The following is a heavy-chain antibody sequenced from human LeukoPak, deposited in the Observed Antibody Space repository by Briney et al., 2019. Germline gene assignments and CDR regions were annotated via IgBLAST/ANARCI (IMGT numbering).Heavy chain of an antibody. CDR2: IYYSGST. V-gene: IGHV4-30-4*01. CDR1: GGSISSGDYY. CDR3: ASAPKSNNWFYP. J-gene: IGHJ5*02. Sequence: SETLSLTCTVSGGSISSGDYYWSWIRQPPGKGLEWIGYIYYSGSTYYNPSLKSRVTISVDTSKNQFSLKLSSVTAADTAVYYGASAPKSNNWFYPWGQGTLVTVSS.